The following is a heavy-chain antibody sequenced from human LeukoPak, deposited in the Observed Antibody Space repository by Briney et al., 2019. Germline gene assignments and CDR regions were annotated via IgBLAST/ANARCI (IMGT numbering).Heavy chain of an antibody. CDR2: ISSSGSTI. CDR1: GFTFSSYE. Sequence: GGSLRLSCAASGFTFSSYEMNWVRQAPGKGLEWVSYISSSGSTIYYADSVKGRFTISRDNAKNSLYLQMNSLRAEDTAVYYCAPPPVGINVWGKGTTATVSS. J-gene: IGHJ6*04. D-gene: IGHD4-17*01. CDR3: APPPVGINV. V-gene: IGHV3-48*03.